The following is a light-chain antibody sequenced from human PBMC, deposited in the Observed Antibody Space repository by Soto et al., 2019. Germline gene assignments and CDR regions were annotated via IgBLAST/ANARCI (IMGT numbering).Light chain of an antibody. CDR2: GAS. CDR1: QSVGSS. CDR3: QQYGASPQT. Sequence: EIVLTQSPGTLSLSPGERATLSCRASQSVGSSLSWYQQKPGQAPRLLFYGASNRATAIPDRFSGSGFGTDFTLTITRLEPEDFAVYYCQQYGASPQTFGPGTKVDIK. J-gene: IGKJ1*01. V-gene: IGKV3-20*01.